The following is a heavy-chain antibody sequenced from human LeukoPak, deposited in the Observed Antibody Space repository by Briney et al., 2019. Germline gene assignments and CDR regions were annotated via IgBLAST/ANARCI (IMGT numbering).Heavy chain of an antibody. CDR2: IRYDGSNK. V-gene: IGHV3-30*02. Sequence: GGSLRPSCAAPGFTFSSYGMHWVRQAPGKGLEWVAFIRYDGSNKYYADSVKGRFTISRDNSKNTLYLQMNSLRAEDTAVYYCAKDVTIGVAPDYWGQGTLVTVSS. CDR1: GFTFSSYG. D-gene: IGHD3-10*01. J-gene: IGHJ4*02. CDR3: AKDVTIGVAPDY.